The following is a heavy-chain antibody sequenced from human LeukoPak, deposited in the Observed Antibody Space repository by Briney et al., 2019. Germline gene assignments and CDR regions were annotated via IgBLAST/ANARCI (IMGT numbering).Heavy chain of an antibody. V-gene: IGHV4-34*01. J-gene: IGHJ6*02. CDR3: ARYRAAKYYYYGMDV. D-gene: IGHD3-10*01. CDR1: YY. CDR2: INHSGST. Sequence: YYWSWIRQPPGKGLEWIGEINHSGSTNYNPSLKSRVTISVDTSKNQFSLKLSSVTAADTAVYYCARYRAAKYYYYGMDVWGQGTTVTVSS.